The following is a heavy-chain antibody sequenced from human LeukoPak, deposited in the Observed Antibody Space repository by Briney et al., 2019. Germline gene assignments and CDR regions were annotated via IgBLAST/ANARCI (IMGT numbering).Heavy chain of an antibody. J-gene: IGHJ4*02. V-gene: IGHV3-15*01. CDR3: AKRDSSGYYYFDF. Sequence: GGSLRLSCAASGVTLSDVWMSWVRQVPGKGVEWIGRIKRKIDGGTTDYPAPVKGRFTISRDNSKNTLYLQMNSLGAEDTAVYYCAKRDSSGYYYFDFWGQGTLVTVSS. D-gene: IGHD6-19*01. CDR1: GVTLSDVW. CDR2: IKRKIDGGTT.